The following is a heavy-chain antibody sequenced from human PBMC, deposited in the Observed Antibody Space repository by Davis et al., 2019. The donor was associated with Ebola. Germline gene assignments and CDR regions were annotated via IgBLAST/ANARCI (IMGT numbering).Heavy chain of an antibody. D-gene: IGHD1-1*01. CDR1: GYTFTSYG. CDR2: ISAYNGNT. Sequence: ASVKVSCKASGYTFTSYGISWVRQAPGQGLEWMGWISAYNGNTKYTQKFQDRVTLTTDTSTSTAYMEVGSLKSDDTAVYYCARAQFPTTSDHWGQGTLVTVSS. J-gene: IGHJ4*02. CDR3: ARAQFPTTSDH. V-gene: IGHV1-18*01.